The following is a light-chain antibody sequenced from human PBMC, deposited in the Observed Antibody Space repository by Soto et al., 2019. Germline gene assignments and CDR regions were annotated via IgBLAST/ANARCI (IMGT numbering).Light chain of an antibody. Sequence: EIVMTQSPATLSVSPGERATLSCRASQSVSNNLAWYQQKPGQAPRLLIYGASTRATGIPARFSGSGSGSEFTLTISSLQSEDFAVYYCQQYNNWPLFTFGPGTKMDVK. CDR2: GAS. CDR3: QQYNNWPLFT. J-gene: IGKJ3*01. CDR1: QSVSNN. V-gene: IGKV3-15*01.